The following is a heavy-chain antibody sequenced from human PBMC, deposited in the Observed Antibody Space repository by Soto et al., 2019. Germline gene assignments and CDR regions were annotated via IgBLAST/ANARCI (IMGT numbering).Heavy chain of an antibody. J-gene: IGHJ4*02. D-gene: IGHD6-19*01. V-gene: IGHV4-61*01. CDR2: IYYSGST. CDR3: ARDGSAVAGFDY. CDR1: VGSVSSGSYD. Sequence: AETLSVTCTISVGSVSSGSYDWSGIRQPPGKGLEWIGNIYYSGSTNYNPSLKSRVTISVDTSKNQFSLKLSSVTAADTAVYYCARDGSAVAGFDYWGQGTMVTVSS.